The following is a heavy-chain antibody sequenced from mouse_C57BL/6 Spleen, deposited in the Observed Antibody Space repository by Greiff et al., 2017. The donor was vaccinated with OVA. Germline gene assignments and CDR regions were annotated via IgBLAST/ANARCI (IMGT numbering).Heavy chain of an antibody. V-gene: IGHV5-16*01. Sequence: EVQVVESEGGLVQPGSSMKLSCTASGFTFSDYYMAWVRQVPEKGLEWVANINYDGSSTYYLDSLKSRFIISRDNAKNILYLQMSSLKSEDTATYYCARDPVGPRYFDVWGTGTTVTVSS. J-gene: IGHJ1*03. CDR3: ARDPVGPRYFDV. CDR2: INYDGSST. CDR1: GFTFSDYY.